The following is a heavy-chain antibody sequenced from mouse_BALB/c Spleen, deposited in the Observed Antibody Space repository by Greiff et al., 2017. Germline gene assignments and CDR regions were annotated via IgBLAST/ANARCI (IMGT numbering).Heavy chain of an antibody. CDR2: ISTYYGDA. CDR1: GYTFTDYA. J-gene: IGHJ2*01. D-gene: IGHD4-1*01. CDR3: ARGTNWGFAY. Sequence: QVQLQQSGAELVRPGVSVKISCKGSGYTFTDYAMHWVKQSHAKSLEWIGVISTYYGDASYNQKFKGKATMTVDKSSSTAYMELARLTSEDSAIYYCARGTNWGFAYWGQGTTLTVSS. V-gene: IGHV1S137*01.